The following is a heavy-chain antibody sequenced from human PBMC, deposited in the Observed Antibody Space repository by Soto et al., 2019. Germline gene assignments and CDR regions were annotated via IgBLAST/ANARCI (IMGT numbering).Heavy chain of an antibody. V-gene: IGHV1-69*06. J-gene: IGHJ3*02. Sequence: SVKASTKASGGNSSGNTVSWVRQAPGQGHQWLGALIPIFGTLYHAQKLQGRLTDAADSSTSTAYMELSTRRSDDTAVYYRARKDAPFDDAFDIWG. D-gene: IGHD3-16*01. CDR3: ARKDAPFDDAFDI. CDR2: LIPIFGTL. CDR1: GGNSSGNT.